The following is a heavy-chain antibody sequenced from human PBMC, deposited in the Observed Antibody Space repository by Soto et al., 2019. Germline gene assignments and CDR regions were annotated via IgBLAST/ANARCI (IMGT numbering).Heavy chain of an antibody. D-gene: IGHD6-19*01. CDR3: ARSVAVPGAHIDY. V-gene: IGHV4-59*01. CDR1: GGSISGSY. CDR2: VYYTGST. Sequence: SETPSLTCSVSGGSISGSYWSWIRQSPGKGLEWLGYVYYTGSTNYSPSLRSRVSISVDTSKNEFSLRLSSVTAADTAVYFCARSVAVPGAHIDYWGQGTQVTVSS. J-gene: IGHJ4*02.